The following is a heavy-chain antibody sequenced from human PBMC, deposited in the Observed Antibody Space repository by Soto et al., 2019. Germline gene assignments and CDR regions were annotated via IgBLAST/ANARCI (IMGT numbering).Heavy chain of an antibody. D-gene: IGHD6-19*01. CDR3: ARSVAVPGAHIDY. V-gene: IGHV4-59*01. CDR1: GGSISGSY. CDR2: VYYTGST. Sequence: SETPSLTCSVSGGSISGSYWSWIRQSPGKGLEWLGYVYYTGSTNYSPSLRSRVSISVDTSKNEFSLRLSSVTAADTAVYFCARSVAVPGAHIDYWGQGTQVTVSS. J-gene: IGHJ4*02.